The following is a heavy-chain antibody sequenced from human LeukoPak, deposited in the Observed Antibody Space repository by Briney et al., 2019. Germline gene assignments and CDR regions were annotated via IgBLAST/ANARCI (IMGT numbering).Heavy chain of an antibody. CDR3: GILIPPAWFNP. V-gene: IGHV4-59*04. CDR2: IYYSGST. Sequence: PSETLSLTCSVSGGSISSYYWSWIRQPPGKGLEWIGYIYYSGSTYYSPSLQSRVSISVDTSKNQFSLTLSSVPAADTPVYLCGILIPPAWFNPWGQGPLVTVSS. CDR1: GGSISSYY. J-gene: IGHJ5*02. D-gene: IGHD2-2*01.